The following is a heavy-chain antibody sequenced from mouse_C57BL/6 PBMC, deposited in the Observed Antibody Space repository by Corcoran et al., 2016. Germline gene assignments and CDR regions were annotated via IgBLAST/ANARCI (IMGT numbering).Heavy chain of an antibody. CDR3: ARLGYYGLFAY. CDR1: GIDFSRYW. J-gene: IGHJ3*01. CDR2: INPDSSTI. D-gene: IGHD1-1*01. Sequence: EVKLLQSGGGLVQPGGSLKLSCAASGIDFSRYWMSWGRRAPGKGLEWIGEINPDSSTINYAPSLKDKFIISRDNAKSTLYLQMSKVRSEDTALYYCARLGYYGLFAYWGQGTLVTVSA. V-gene: IGHV4-1*01.